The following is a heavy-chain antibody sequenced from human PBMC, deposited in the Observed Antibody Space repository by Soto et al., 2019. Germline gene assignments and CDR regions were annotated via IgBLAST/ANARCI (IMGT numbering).Heavy chain of an antibody. CDR3: AREGGTAALHWFDP. V-gene: IGHV4-4*07. CDR2: IYATGTT. Sequence: SETLSLTCTVSGASISGFYWSWIRKSAGKGLEWIGRIYATGTTDYNPSLKSRVMMSVDTSKKQFSLKLRSVTAADTAVYYCAREGGTAALHWFDPWGQGALVTVSS. CDR1: GASISGFY. J-gene: IGHJ5*02. D-gene: IGHD6-6*01.